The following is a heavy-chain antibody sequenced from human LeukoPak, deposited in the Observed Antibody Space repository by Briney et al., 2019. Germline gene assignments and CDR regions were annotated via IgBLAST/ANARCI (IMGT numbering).Heavy chain of an antibody. J-gene: IGHJ4*02. V-gene: IGHV3-7*01. Sequence: GGSLRLSCAASGFFFSSFWMSWVRQAPGKGVGWVANINEDGSEKYYVDSVNSLFTISTTNANNSQYLPMNSLRAEDTAGYYCARDPCNGTGSYYYLYWGQGTLVTVSS. CDR3: ARDPCNGTGSYYYLY. CDR1: GFFFSSFW. CDR2: INEDGSEK. D-gene: IGHD3-10*01.